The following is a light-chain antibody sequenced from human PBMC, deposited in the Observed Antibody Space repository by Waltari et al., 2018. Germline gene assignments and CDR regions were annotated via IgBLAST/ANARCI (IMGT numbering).Light chain of an antibody. CDR1: DTVFKS. J-gene: IGLJ2*01. V-gene: IGLV3-21*02. Sequence: SYVLTQPPSVSVAPGQTARITCGGDDTVFKSVPWYQQKPGQAPVMVVYDDSDRPSGIAERFFGSNSGNTATLTISRVEAGDEADYYCQVWDSSSDQVVFGGGTKLTVL. CDR2: DDS. CDR3: QVWDSSSDQVV.